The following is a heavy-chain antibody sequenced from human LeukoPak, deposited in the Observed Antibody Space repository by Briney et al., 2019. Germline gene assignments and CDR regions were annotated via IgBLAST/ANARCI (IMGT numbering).Heavy chain of an antibody. Sequence: SETLSLTCTVSGGSISSSTYYWSWIRQPAGKGLEWIGRIDASGNPNYNPSLRSRLTMSVDTSKNQFSLNLRFVTAADTAVFYCARGFEYSTSSRLGYYYFYMDVWGIGTTVTVSS. V-gene: IGHV4-61*02. CDR3: ARGFEYSTSSRLGYYYFYMDV. CDR2: IDASGNP. CDR1: GGSISSSTYY. D-gene: IGHD6-6*01. J-gene: IGHJ6*03.